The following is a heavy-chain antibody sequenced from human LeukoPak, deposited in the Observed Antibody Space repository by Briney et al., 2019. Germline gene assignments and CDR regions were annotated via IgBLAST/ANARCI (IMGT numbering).Heavy chain of an antibody. Sequence: GGSLRLSCAASGFTFSSYGMHWVRQAPGKGLEWVAFIRYDGSNKYYADSVKGRFTISRDNSKNTLYLQMNSLRAEDTAVYYCAKEEIVVVPAAIKDYYYYMDVWGKGTTVTVSS. D-gene: IGHD2-2*02. CDR2: IRYDGSNK. V-gene: IGHV3-30*02. J-gene: IGHJ6*03. CDR3: AKEEIVVVPAAIKDYYYYMDV. CDR1: GFTFSSYG.